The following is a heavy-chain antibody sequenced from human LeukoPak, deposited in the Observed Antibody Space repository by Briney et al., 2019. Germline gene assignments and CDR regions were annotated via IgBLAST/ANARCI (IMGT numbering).Heavy chain of an antibody. J-gene: IGHJ5*02. V-gene: IGHV4-34*01. CDR3: ARGAHWITMVRGVRGWFGP. CDR2: INHSGST. Sequence: PSETLSLTCAVYGGSFSGYYWSWIRQPPGKGLEWIGEINHSGSTNYNPSLKSRVTISVDTSKNQFSLKLSSVTAADTAVYYCARGAHWITMVRGVRGWFGPWGQGTLVTVSS. D-gene: IGHD3-10*01. CDR1: GGSFSGYY.